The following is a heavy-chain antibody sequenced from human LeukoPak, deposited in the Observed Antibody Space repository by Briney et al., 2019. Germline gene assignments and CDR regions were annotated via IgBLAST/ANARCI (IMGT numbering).Heavy chain of an antibody. Sequence: GGSLRLSCAASGFTFSSYAMSWVRQAPGKGLEWVSAISGSGGSTYYADSVKGRFTISRDNSKNTLYLQMNSLRAEDTAVYYCAKNRGGYYDSSSDYWGQGTLVTVSS. J-gene: IGHJ4*02. CDR2: ISGSGGST. D-gene: IGHD3-22*01. V-gene: IGHV3-23*01. CDR1: GFTFSSYA. CDR3: AKNRGGYYDSSSDY.